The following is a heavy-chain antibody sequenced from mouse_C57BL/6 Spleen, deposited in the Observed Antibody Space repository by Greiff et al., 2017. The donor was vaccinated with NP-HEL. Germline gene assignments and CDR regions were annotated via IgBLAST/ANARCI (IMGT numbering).Heavy chain of an antibody. CDR2: ISSGGDYI. V-gene: IGHV5-9-1*02. J-gene: IGHJ4*01. D-gene: IGHD2-2*01. Sequence: DVMLVESGEGLVKPGGSLKLSCAASGFTFSSYAMSWVRQTPEKRLEWVAYISSGGDYIYYADTVKGRFTISRDNARNTLYLQMSSLKSEDTAMYYCKRDGYEYYYAMDYWGQGTSVTVSS. CDR1: GFTFSSYA. CDR3: KRDGYEYYYAMDY.